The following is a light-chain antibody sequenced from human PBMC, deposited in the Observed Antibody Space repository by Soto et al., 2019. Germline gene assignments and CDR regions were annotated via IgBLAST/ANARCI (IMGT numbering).Light chain of an antibody. V-gene: IGKV3-11*01. Sequence: IMFTQSPATLSLSPGERATLSCRASQSVSSYLAWYQQKPGQAPRLLIYDASNRATGIPARFSGSGSGTDFTLTISSLEPEDFAVYYCQQRSNWPSTWTFGRGTKVDIK. CDR2: DAS. J-gene: IGKJ1*01. CDR3: QQRSNWPSTWT. CDR1: QSVSSY.